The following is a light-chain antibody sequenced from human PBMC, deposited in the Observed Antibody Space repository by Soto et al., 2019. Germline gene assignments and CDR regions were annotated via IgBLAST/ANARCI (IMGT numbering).Light chain of an antibody. CDR1: QGIRNA. V-gene: IGKV1-39*01. Sequence: IQLTQSPSSLSASVGDRVTITCRASQGIRNALGWYQQKSGKAPKVLIYAASSLQSGVPSRFSGSGSGTDFTLTISSLQPEDFATYYCQQSYSTPHTFGQGTRLEIK. CDR3: QQSYSTPHT. CDR2: AAS. J-gene: IGKJ5*01.